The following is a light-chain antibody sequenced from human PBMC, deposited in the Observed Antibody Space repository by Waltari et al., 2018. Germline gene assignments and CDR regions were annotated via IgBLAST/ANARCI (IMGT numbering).Light chain of an antibody. CDR3: QQAKIYPLT. CDR1: QDVSNW. V-gene: IGKV1-12*01. Sequence: DVHMTQSPASVSASVGDRVTTTCRASQDVSNWIAWYQQTPGRAPKLLIYAASSLHRGVPSRFSGSGSGTHFTLTISSLQPEDFATYYCQQAKIYPLTFGQGTQLEIK. CDR2: AAS. J-gene: IGKJ5*01.